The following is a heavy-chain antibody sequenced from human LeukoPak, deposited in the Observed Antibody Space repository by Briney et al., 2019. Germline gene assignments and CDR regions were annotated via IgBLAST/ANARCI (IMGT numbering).Heavy chain of an antibody. CDR1: GFTFSTYS. CDR3: ARQGQISAFDI. CDR2: INDSGNT. Sequence: GSLRLSCAASGFTFSTYSMNWVRQPPGKGLEWIGEINDSGNTNYKSSLKSRVTISADRSKNQFSLKMTSVTAADTAVYYCARQGQISAFDIWGQGNLVIVSS. D-gene: IGHD3-16*02. V-gene: IGHV4-34*01. J-gene: IGHJ4*02.